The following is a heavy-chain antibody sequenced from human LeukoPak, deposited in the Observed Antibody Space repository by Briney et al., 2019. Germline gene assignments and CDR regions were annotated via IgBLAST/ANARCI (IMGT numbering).Heavy chain of an antibody. CDR2: IKQDGSEK. CDR3: ARGAWELLNGDSDY. D-gene: IGHD1-26*01. J-gene: IGHJ4*02. CDR1: GFTFSSYW. V-gene: IGHV3-7*01. Sequence: GGSLRLSCAASGFTFSSYWMSWVRQAPGKGLEWVANIKQDGSEKYYVDSVKGRFTIPRDNAKNSLYLQMNSLRAEDTAVYYCARGAWELLNGDSDYWGQGTLVTVSS.